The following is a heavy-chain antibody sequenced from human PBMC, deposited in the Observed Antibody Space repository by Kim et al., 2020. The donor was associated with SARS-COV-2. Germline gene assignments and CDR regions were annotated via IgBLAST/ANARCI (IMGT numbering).Heavy chain of an antibody. J-gene: IGHJ5*02. Sequence: ASVKVSCKASGYTFTSYDINWVRQATGQGLEWMGWMNPNSGNTGYAQKFQGRVTMTRNTSISTAYMELSSLRSEDTAVYYCARGKVLTRFGVVITPWWFGTWGQGALLTVS. D-gene: IGHD3-3*01. CDR3: ARGKVLTRFGVVITPWWFGT. CDR1: GYTFTSYD. CDR2: MNPNSGNT. V-gene: IGHV1-8*01.